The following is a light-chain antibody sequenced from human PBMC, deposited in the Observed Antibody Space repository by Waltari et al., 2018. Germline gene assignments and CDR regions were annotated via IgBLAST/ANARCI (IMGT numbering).Light chain of an antibody. J-gene: IGLJ2*01. V-gene: IGLV2-23*02. Sequence: QSALTHPASVSGSPGQSITISGTGRSSDVGVYNYVSWYQQHPGKAPELMIYDVTKRPSVVSDRFSCSKSGNTASLTISGLQAEAEADYYCCSYAGSSTLVFGGGTKLTVL. CDR3: CSYAGSSTLV. CDR2: DVT. CDR1: SSDVGVYNY.